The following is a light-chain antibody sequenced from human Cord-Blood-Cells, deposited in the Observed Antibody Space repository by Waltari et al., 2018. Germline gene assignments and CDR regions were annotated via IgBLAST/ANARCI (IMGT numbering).Light chain of an antibody. CDR1: QSVSSSY. Sequence: ELVLTQSPGTLSLSPGDRATLSCSASQSVSSSYLAWYQQKPGQPPRLLIYGASSRATGIPDRFSGSGSGTDFTLTISRLEPEDFAVYYCQQYGSSPYSFGQGTKLEIK. J-gene: IGKJ2*03. CDR3: QQYGSSPYS. V-gene: IGKV3-20*01. CDR2: GAS.